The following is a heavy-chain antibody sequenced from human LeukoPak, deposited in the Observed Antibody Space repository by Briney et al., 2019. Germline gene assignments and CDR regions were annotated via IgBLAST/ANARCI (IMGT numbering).Heavy chain of an antibody. CDR1: GGSISSGSYY. J-gene: IGHJ5*02. D-gene: IGHD3-9*01. V-gene: IGHV4-61*02. CDR3: ARDYDVLTAYPPTQLFDP. CDR2: IYTSGST. Sequence: SQTLSLTCTVSGGSISSGSYYWSWIRQPAGKGLEWIGRIYTSGSTNYNASLKSRVTMSVDTSKNQLSLKVISVTAADTAVYYCARDYDVLTAYPPTQLFDPWGQGTLVTVSS.